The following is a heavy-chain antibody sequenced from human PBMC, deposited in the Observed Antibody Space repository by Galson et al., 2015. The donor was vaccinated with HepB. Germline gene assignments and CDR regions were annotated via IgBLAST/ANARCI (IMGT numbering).Heavy chain of an antibody. Sequence: QSGAEVKKPGESLKISCKGSGYTFTSYWIGWVRQMPGKGLEWMGIIYPGDSDTRYSPSFRGQVTISADKSISTAYLQWSSLKASDTAMYYCARRHEVPAAMGDYFGYWGQGTLVTVSS. J-gene: IGHJ4*02. CDR3: ARRHEVPAAMGDYFGY. D-gene: IGHD2-2*01. V-gene: IGHV5-51*01. CDR1: GYTFTSYW. CDR2: IYPGDSDT.